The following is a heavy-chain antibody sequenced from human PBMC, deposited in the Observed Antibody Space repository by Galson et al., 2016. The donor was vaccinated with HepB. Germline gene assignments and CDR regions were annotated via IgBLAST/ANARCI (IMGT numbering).Heavy chain of an antibody. CDR2: IWYDGSNE. CDR1: SSNY. J-gene: IGHJ4*02. D-gene: IGHD1-26*01. V-gene: IGHV3-33*01. Sequence: SLRLSCAASSNYMGWVRQAPGKGLDWVAVIWYDGSNEDYADSVKGRFTISKDNSKNTVDLQMNSLRAEDTAVYYCARGLPNSGKNYGHGFYFDYWGQGTLVTVSS. CDR3: ARGLPNSGKNYGHGFYFDY.